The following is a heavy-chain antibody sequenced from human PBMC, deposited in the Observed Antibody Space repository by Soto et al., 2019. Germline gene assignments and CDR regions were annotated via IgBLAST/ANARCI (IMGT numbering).Heavy chain of an antibody. CDR3: ARGSIFGVVPPLHYYYYGMDV. D-gene: IGHD3-3*01. V-gene: IGHV1-69*13. CDR2: IIPIFGTA. J-gene: IGHJ6*02. Sequence: GASVKVSCKASGGTFSSYAISWVRQAPGQGLEWMGGIIPIFGTANYAQKFQGRVTITADESTSTAYMELSSLRSEDTAVYYCARGSIFGVVPPLHYYYYGMDVWGQGTTVTVSS. CDR1: GGTFSSYA.